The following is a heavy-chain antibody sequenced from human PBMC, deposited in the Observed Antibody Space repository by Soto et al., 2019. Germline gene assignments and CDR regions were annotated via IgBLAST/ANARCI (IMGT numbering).Heavy chain of an antibody. J-gene: IGHJ6*02. Sequence: EVQLVESGGGLVQPGGSLRLSCAASGFTFSSYSMNWVRQAPGKGLEWVSYISSSSSTIYYADSVKGRFTISRDNAKNALYLQMNSLRDEDTAVYYCARDLIYQGTYCMDVWGQGTTVTVSS. CDR3: ARDLIYQGTYCMDV. CDR1: GFTFSSYS. CDR2: ISSSSSTI. V-gene: IGHV3-48*02.